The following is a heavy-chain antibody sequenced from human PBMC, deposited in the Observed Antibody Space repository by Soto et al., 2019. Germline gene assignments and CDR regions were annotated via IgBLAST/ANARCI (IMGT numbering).Heavy chain of an antibody. J-gene: IGHJ4*02. Sequence: ASVKVSCKASGYTFTSYGISWVRQAPGQGLEWMGWMSAYNGNTNYAQKLQGRVTMTTDTSTSTAYMELRSLRSDDTAVYYCVVAAHPYYLDYPGQGTLVTGSS. CDR2: MSAYNGNT. CDR3: VVAAHPYYLDY. V-gene: IGHV1-18*01. D-gene: IGHD2-15*01. CDR1: GYTFTSYG.